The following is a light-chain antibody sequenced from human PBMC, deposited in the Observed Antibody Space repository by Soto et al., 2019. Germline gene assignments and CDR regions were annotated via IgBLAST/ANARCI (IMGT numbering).Light chain of an antibody. Sequence: DIQMTQSHSTLSASVGDRVTITCRASQSVTSRLAWYQQKPGKAPKLLIYGASNLESGVPSRFSGSGSGTEFTLTISSLQPDDFATSYCQQYNSYSLTFGGGTTVEIK. CDR1: QSVTSR. CDR3: QQYNSYSLT. V-gene: IGKV1-5*01. CDR2: GAS. J-gene: IGKJ4*01.